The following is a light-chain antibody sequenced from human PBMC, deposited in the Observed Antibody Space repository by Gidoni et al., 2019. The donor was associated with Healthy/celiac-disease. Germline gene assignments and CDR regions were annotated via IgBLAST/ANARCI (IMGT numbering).Light chain of an antibody. V-gene: IGKV3-20*01. CDR1: QSVSSSD. CDR2: GAS. CDR3: QQYGSSPRGA. Sequence: EIVLTQSPGTLSLSPGERATLSCRASQSVSSSDLAWYQQKPGQATRLLIYGASSRSTGIPDSFSGSCSGTDFTLTISRLEPEDFAVYYCQQYGSSPRGAFGQGTKVEIK. J-gene: IGKJ1*01.